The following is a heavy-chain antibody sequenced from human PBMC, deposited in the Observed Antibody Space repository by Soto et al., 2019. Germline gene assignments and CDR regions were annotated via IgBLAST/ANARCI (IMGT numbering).Heavy chain of an antibody. J-gene: IGHJ4*02. CDR3: AKDSPYYDILNGERKGKSYFDY. V-gene: IGHV3-30*18. CDR2: ISYDGSNK. Sequence: QVQLVESGGGVVQPGRSLRLSCAASGFTFSSYGMHWVRQAPGKGLEWVAVISYDGSNKYYADSVKGRFTISRDNSKNTLYLQMNSLRAEDTAVYYCAKDSPYYDILNGERKGKSYFDYWGQGTLVTVSS. CDR1: GFTFSSYG. D-gene: IGHD3-9*01.